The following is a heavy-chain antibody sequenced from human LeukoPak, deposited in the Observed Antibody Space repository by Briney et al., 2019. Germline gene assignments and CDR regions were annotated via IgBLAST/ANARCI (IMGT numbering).Heavy chain of an antibody. J-gene: IGHJ1*01. CDR3: ARAGAAGTTAEYFST. D-gene: IGHD6-13*01. Sequence: GGSLRLSCAASGFTFSSYAMHWVRQAPGKGLEWVAVISYDGSNKYYADSVKGRFTISRDNSKNTLYLQMNSLRAEDTAVYYCARAGAAGTTAEYFSTGARAPWSPSPQ. CDR1: GFTFSSYA. CDR2: ISYDGSNK. V-gene: IGHV3-30*04.